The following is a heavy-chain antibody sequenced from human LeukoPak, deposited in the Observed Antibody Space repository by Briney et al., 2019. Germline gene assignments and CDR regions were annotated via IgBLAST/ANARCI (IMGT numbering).Heavy chain of an antibody. V-gene: IGHV4-59*01. D-gene: IGHD2-2*01. Sequence: SETLSLTCTVSGGSISSYYWSWIRQPPGKGLEWIGYIYYSGSTNYNPSLKSRVTISVDTSKNQFSLKLSSVTAADTAVYYCARGNNILGYCSSTSCQQTTWGFDYWGQGTLVTVSS. J-gene: IGHJ4*02. CDR3: ARGNNILGYCSSTSCQQTTWGFDY. CDR2: IYYSGST. CDR1: GGSISSYY.